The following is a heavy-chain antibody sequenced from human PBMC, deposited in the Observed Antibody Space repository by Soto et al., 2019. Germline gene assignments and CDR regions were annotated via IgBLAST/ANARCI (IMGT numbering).Heavy chain of an antibody. D-gene: IGHD3-3*01. V-gene: IGHV1-69*01. Sequence: QVQLVQSGAEVKKPGSSVKVSYQASVGTFSSYAISWVRQAPGQGLEWMGGISPIFGTANYAQKFQGRVTIAADESTSTAYMEMSSLRSEDTDVYYCAGKDTIFGVVTWFDPWGQGTLVTVSS. CDR1: VGTFSSYA. J-gene: IGHJ5*02. CDR3: AGKDTIFGVVTWFDP. CDR2: ISPIFGTA.